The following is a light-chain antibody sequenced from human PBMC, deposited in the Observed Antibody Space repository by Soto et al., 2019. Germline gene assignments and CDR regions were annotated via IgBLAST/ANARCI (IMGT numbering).Light chain of an antibody. Sequence: DIVMTQSPLSLPVTPGEPASISCRASHSLLHSNGYNYLDWYLQKPGQSPQLLIYLGSNRASGVPDRFSGSGSGTDFTLKISRVEAEDVGVYYCMQGTHWPPTFGQGTKVDIK. V-gene: IGKV2-28*01. J-gene: IGKJ1*01. CDR3: MQGTHWPPT. CDR1: HSLLHSNGYNY. CDR2: LGS.